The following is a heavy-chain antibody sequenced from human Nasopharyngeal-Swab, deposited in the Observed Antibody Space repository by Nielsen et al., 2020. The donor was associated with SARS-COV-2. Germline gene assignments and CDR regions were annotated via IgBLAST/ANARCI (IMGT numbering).Heavy chain of an antibody. Sequence: VRQAPGKGLEWIGEIYHSGSTNYNPSLKSRVTISVDKSKNQFSLKLCSVTAADTAVYYCSGDFWSGYPDAFDIWGQGTMVT. V-gene: IGHV4-4*02. CDR3: SGDFWSGYPDAFDI. D-gene: IGHD3-3*01. J-gene: IGHJ3*02. CDR2: IYHSGST.